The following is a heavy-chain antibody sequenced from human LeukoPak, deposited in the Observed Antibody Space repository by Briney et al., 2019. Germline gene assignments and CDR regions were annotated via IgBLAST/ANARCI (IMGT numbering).Heavy chain of an antibody. CDR3: ASSGYSSSWYGETGDFDY. J-gene: IGHJ4*02. Sequence: PSETLSLTCTVSGGSISSYYWGWIRQPPGKGLEWIGSIYYSGSTYYNPSLKSRVTISVDTSKNQFSLKLSSVTAADTAVYHCASSGYSSSWYGETGDFDYWGQGTLVTVSS. D-gene: IGHD6-13*01. CDR2: IYYSGST. V-gene: IGHV4-39*01. CDR1: GGSISSYY.